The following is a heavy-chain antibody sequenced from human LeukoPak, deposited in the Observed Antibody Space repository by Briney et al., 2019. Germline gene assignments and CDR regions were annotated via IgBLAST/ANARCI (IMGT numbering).Heavy chain of an antibody. Sequence: GGFLRLSCASSGLTLSSYWMHWVRQARGKGLVWVSRINTDGSHTSYADSVKGRFTISRDNAKNTLYLQMNSLRAEDAAVYFCTRDSYISNVYYGMDVWGQGATVTVSS. CDR1: GLTLSSYW. D-gene: IGHD1-26*01. CDR3: TRDSYISNVYYGMDV. J-gene: IGHJ6*02. V-gene: IGHV3-74*01. CDR2: INTDGSHT.